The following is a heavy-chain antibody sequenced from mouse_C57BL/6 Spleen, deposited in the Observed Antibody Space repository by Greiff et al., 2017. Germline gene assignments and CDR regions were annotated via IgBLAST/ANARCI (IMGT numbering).Heavy chain of an antibody. CDR3: ARDLSIGGWLLPPFAY. J-gene: IGHJ3*01. Sequence: EVKVVESGRGLVKPGGSLKLSCAASGFTFSSSAMSWVRQTPEKRLEWVATISDGGSYTYSPDNVKGRFTISRDNAKTNLYLQISHLKSGDTAMYYCARDLSIGGWLLPPFAYWGQGTLVTVSA. CDR1: GFTFSSSA. D-gene: IGHD2-3*01. CDR2: ISDGGSYT. V-gene: IGHV5-4*01.